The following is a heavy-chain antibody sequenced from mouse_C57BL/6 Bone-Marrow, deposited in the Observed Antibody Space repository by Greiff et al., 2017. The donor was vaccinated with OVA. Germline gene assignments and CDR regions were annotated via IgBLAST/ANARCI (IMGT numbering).Heavy chain of an antibody. CDR3: TPITTVDY. V-gene: IGHV14-4*01. CDR1: GFNIKDDY. J-gene: IGHJ2*01. CDR2: IDPENGDT. Sequence: VQLQESGAELVRPGASVKLSCTASGFNIKDDYMHWVKQRPEQGLEWIGWIDPENGDTEYASKFQGKATITADTSSNTAYLQLSSLTSEGTAVYYCTPITTVDYWGQGTTLTVSS. D-gene: IGHD1-1*01.